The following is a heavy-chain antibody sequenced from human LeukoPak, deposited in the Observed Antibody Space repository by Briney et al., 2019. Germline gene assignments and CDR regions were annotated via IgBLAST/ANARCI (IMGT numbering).Heavy chain of an antibody. V-gene: IGHV3-7*01. D-gene: IGHD3-22*01. CDR3: ATYSSLNRREFQY. CDR1: GFSLSRYW. J-gene: IGHJ1*01. Sequence: GGSLRLSCAASGFSLSRYWMSWVRQAPGKGLQWVANIKTDGSEKYYVDSVKGRFTISRDNAKNSLYLQMNSLRAEDTAVYYCATYSSLNRREFQYWGQGTLLTVSS. CDR2: IKTDGSEK.